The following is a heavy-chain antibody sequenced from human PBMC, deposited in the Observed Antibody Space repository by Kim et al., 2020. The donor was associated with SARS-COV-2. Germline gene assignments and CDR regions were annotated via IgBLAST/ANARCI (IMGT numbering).Heavy chain of an antibody. CDR3: AKSFSGSYFGYDY. D-gene: IGHD1-26*01. CDR1: GFTFNTYG. CDR2: ISYDGSKK. V-gene: IGHV3-30*18. Sequence: GRSLRLSCAASGFTFNTYGMHWVRQAAGKGLEWVSVISYDGSKKYYADSVKGRFTISRDNSKNTLYLQMNSLRIEDTAVYYCAKSFSGSYFGYDYWGQGTLVTVSS. J-gene: IGHJ4*02.